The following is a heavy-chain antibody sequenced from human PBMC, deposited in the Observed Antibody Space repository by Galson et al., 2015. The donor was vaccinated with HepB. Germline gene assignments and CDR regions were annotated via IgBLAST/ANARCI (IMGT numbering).Heavy chain of an antibody. Sequence: SLRLSCAASGFTFSSYAMSWVRQAPGKGLEWVSAISGSGGSTYYADSVKGRFTISRDNSKNTLYLQMNSLRAEDTAVYYCAKVGGITMIVVVTYFDYWGQGTLVTVSS. J-gene: IGHJ4*02. D-gene: IGHD3-22*01. CDR1: GFTFSSYA. CDR3: AKVGGITMIVVVTYFDY. CDR2: ISGSGGST. V-gene: IGHV3-23*01.